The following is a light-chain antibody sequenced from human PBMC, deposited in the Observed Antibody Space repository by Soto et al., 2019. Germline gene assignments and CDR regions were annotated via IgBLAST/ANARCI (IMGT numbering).Light chain of an antibody. J-gene: IGLJ1*01. CDR2: EVS. V-gene: IGLV2-8*01. CDR3: SSYTSTRTYV. Sequence: QSALTQPPSVSGSPGQSGTISCSGTSGDVGGYDYVSWYQQHPGTAPKLVIYEVSGRPSAVPDRFSGSKSGNTASLTVSGLQADDEADYYCSSYTSTRTYVFGTGTKVTVL. CDR1: SGDVGGYDY.